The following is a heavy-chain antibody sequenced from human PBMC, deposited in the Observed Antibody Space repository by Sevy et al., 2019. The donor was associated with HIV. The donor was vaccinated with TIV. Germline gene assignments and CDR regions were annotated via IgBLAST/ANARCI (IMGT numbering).Heavy chain of an antibody. CDR2: IRYDGSNK. CDR1: GFTFSSYG. V-gene: IGHV3-30*02. Sequence: GGCLRLSCAASGFTFSSYGMHWVRQAPGKGLEWVAFIRYDGSNKYYADSVKGRFTISRDNSKNTLYLQMNSLRAEDTAVYYCAKDWGPVTHDAFDIWGQGTMVTVSS. D-gene: IGHD4-17*01. J-gene: IGHJ3*02. CDR3: AKDWGPVTHDAFDI.